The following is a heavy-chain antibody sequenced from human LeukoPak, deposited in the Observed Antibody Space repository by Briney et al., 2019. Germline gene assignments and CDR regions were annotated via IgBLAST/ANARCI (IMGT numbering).Heavy chain of an antibody. D-gene: IGHD3-10*01. CDR2: IYHSGST. CDR1: GGSISSYY. CDR3: ARMVRGEGGWFDP. V-gene: IGHV4-59*08. J-gene: IGHJ5*02. Sequence: PSETLSLTCTVSGGSISSYYWSWIRQPPGKGLEWIGSIYHSGSTYHNPSLKSRVTISVDTSKNQFSLKLSSVTAADTAVYYCARMVRGEGGWFDPWGQGTLVTVSS.